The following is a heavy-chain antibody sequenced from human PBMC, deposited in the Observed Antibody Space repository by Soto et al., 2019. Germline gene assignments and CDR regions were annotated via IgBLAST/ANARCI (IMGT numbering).Heavy chain of an antibody. CDR3: TTNDPPPSRITIFGVVIR. V-gene: IGHV3-15*07. CDR2: IKSKTEGGTT. Sequence: GGSLRLSCAASGFTFSNAWMNWVRQAPGKGLEWVGRIKSKTEGGTTDYAAPVKGRFTISGDDSKNTLYLQMNSLKTEDTAVYYCTTNDPPPSRITIFGVVIRWGQGTLVTVSS. J-gene: IGHJ4*02. CDR1: GFTFSNAW. D-gene: IGHD3-3*01.